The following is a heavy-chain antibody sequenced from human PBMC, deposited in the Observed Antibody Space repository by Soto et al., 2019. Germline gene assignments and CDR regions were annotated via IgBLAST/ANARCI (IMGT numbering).Heavy chain of an antibody. J-gene: IGHJ6*02. D-gene: IGHD1-26*01. CDR2: SNSDGSST. V-gene: IGHV3-74*01. CDR3: ARARSPDYYGMDV. Sequence: GGSLRLSCAASGFTFSKYWMHWVRQAPGKGLVWVSRSNSDGSSTNYADSVKGRFTISRDNAKNTLFLQMNSLRGEDTAVYYCARARSPDYYGMDVWGQGTTVTVSS. CDR1: GFTFSKYW.